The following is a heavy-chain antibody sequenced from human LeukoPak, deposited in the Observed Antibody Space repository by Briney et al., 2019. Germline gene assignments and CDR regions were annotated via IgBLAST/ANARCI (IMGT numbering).Heavy chain of an antibody. D-gene: IGHD3-22*01. J-gene: IGHJ4*02. Sequence: SETLSLTCAVSGGSSIGYHWNWIRQPPGKGLEWIGEINHSGNTNYNPSLKSRVTISIDTSKNQFSLKLRSLTAADTAVYYCARDPTTVVITPYYFDDWGQGTLVTVSS. CDR2: INHSGNT. CDR3: ARDPTTVVITPYYFDD. V-gene: IGHV4-34*01. CDR1: GGSSIGYH.